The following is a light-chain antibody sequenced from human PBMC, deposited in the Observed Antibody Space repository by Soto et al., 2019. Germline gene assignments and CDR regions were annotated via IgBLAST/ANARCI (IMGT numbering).Light chain of an antibody. CDR2: EVS. CDR3: CSYAGSGTYYV. J-gene: IGLJ1*01. V-gene: IGLV2-23*02. Sequence: QSVLTQPASVSGSPGQSITISCTGTSSDIGSYNLVSWYQQHPGKAPKLMISEVSKRPSGVSDRFSGSKSGNTASLTISGLQAEDEADYYCCSYAGSGTYYVFGTATKLTVL. CDR1: SSDIGSYNL.